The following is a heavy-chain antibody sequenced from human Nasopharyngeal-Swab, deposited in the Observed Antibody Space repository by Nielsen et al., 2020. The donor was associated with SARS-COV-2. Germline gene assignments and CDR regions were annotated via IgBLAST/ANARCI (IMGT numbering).Heavy chain of an antibody. D-gene: IGHD1-26*01. CDR3: AKDRLSQGAILFDY. J-gene: IGHJ4*02. Sequence: GASLKISCAASGFTCSSYAMSWVRQAPGKGLEWVSAISGSGGSTYYADSVKGRFTISRDTSKNTLYPQMNSLSAEDTAVYYCAKDRLSQGAILFDYWGQGTLVTVSS. CDR2: ISGSGGST. V-gene: IGHV3-23*01. CDR1: GFTCSSYA.